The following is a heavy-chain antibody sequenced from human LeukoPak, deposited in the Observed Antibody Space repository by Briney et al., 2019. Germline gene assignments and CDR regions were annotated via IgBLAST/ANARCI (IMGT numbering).Heavy chain of an antibody. CDR1: GYRFTSYW. CDR3: ARRQYSSGWYRGAFDI. V-gene: IGHV5-51*01. D-gene: IGHD6-19*01. Sequence: GESLKTSRKGSGYRFTSYWIGWVRQMPGKGLEWMGIIYPGDSDTRYSPSFQGQVTISADKSISTAYLQVSSLKASDTAMYYCARRQYSSGWYRGAFDIWGQGTMVTVSS. J-gene: IGHJ3*02. CDR2: IYPGDSDT.